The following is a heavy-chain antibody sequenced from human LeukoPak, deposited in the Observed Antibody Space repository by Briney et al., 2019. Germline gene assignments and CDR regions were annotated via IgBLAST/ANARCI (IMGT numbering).Heavy chain of an antibody. V-gene: IGHV4-61*02. D-gene: IGHD6-19*01. CDR2: IYTSGST. Sequence: SQTLSLTCTVSGGSISSGSYYWSWIRQPAGKGLEWIGRIYTSGSTNYNPSLKSRVTISVDTSKNQFSLKLSSVTAADTAVYYCARAKYVGYSSGWPRLEYFQHWGQGTLVTVSS. CDR3: ARAKYVGYSSGWPRLEYFQH. J-gene: IGHJ1*01. CDR1: GGSISSGSYY.